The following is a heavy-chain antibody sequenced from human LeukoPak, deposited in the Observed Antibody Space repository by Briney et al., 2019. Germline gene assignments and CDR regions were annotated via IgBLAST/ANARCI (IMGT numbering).Heavy chain of an antibody. CDR2: IKQDGSEK. CDR1: GFTFSSYW. Sequence: GGSLRLSCAASGFTFSSYWMSWVRQAPEKGLEWVANIKQDGSEKYYVDSVKGRFTISRDNAKNSLYLQMNSLRAEDTAVYYCASGPFDYSSPVHDYWGQGTLVTVSS. V-gene: IGHV3-7*01. J-gene: IGHJ4*02. CDR3: ASGPFDYSSPVHDY. D-gene: IGHD6-13*01.